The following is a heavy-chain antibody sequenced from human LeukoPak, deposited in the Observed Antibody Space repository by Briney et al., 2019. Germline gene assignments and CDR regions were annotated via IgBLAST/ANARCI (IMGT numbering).Heavy chain of an antibody. CDR2: INPDSGGA. V-gene: IGHV1-2*02. CDR1: GFTLTGYY. CDR3: ARDLDDSSGDDY. J-gene: IGHJ4*02. D-gene: IGHD6-19*01. Sequence: GASVKVSCKTSGFTLTGYYIHWVRQAPGQGFEWIGWINPDSGGADYAQKFQGRVTMTRDTSISTVYMELNSLTSDDTAVYYCARDLDDSSGDDYWGQGTLVTVSS.